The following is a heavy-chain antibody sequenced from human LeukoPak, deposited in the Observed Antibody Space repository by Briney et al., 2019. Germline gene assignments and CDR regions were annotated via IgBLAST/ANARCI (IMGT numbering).Heavy chain of an antibody. J-gene: IGHJ5*02. CDR2: ISGSGGNT. CDR3: AKVTSWSFT. V-gene: IGHV3-23*01. Sequence: GGSLRLSCAASGFTYSSRAMSWGRQAPGKGLEWVSVISGSGGNTYYADSVKGRFTISRDNSKDTLSLQMNSLRAEDTAVYYCAKVTSWSFTWGQGTLVTVSS. D-gene: IGHD2-2*01. CDR1: GFTYSSRA.